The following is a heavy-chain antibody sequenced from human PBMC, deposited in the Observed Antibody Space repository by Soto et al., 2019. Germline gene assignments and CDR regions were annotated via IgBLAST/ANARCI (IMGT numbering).Heavy chain of an antibody. V-gene: IGHV3-74*01. CDR3: ARVNTMIVNWFDP. Sequence: PGGSLILSCAASGFTFSSYWMHWVRQAPGKGLVWVSRINSDGSSTSYADSVKGRFTISRDNAKNTLYLQMNSLRAEDTAVYYCARVNTMIVNWFDPWGQGTLVTVSS. CDR2: INSDGSST. CDR1: GFTFSSYW. D-gene: IGHD3-22*01. J-gene: IGHJ5*02.